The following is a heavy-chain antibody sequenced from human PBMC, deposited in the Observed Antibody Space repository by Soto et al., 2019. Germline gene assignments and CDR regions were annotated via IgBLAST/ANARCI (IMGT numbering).Heavy chain of an antibody. CDR2: IYYTGSP. D-gene: IGHD6-13*01. CDR3: AKYRRTEAEGFTLDY. J-gene: IGHJ4*02. CDR1: GDSINNYY. Sequence: SETLSLTCTVSGDSINNYYWSWIRQPPGKRLEWIGYIYYTGSPTYNPSLESRVTMSVDASKNQFSLKLNSVNAADTAVYYCAKYRRTEAEGFTLDYWGRGTLVTVSS. V-gene: IGHV4-59*01.